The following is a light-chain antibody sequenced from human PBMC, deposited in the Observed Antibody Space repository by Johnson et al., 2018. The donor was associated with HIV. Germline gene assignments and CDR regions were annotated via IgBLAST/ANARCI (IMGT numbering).Light chain of an antibody. Sequence: VLTQPPSVSAAPGQKVTISCSGSSSNIGNNYVSWYQQLPGTAPKLLIYENNKRPSGIPDRFSGSKSGTSATLGITGLQTGDEADYYCGTWDSSLSALFGTGPKVTVL. CDR3: GTWDSSLSAL. V-gene: IGLV1-51*02. CDR1: SSNIGNNY. J-gene: IGLJ1*01. CDR2: ENN.